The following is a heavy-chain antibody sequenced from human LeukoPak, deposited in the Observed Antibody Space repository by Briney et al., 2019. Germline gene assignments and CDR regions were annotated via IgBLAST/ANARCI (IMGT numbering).Heavy chain of an antibody. J-gene: IGHJ6*02. D-gene: IGHD6-13*01. V-gene: IGHV3-30*04. CDR3: ATTPPESAIAAAGTYGMDV. Sequence: PGGSLRLSCAASGYTFTSYPMHWVRQAPGKGLEWVALISFDGSNKYYADSVKGRFTISRDNSKNTLYLQMNSLRAEDTAVYYCATTPPESAIAAAGTYGMDVWGQGTTVTVSS. CDR1: GYTFTSYP. CDR2: ISFDGSNK.